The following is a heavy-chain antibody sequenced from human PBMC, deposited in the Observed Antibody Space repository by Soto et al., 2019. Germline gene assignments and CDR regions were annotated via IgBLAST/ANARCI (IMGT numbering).Heavy chain of an antibody. CDR1: GFTFSSYG. Sequence: QVQLVESGGGVVQPGRSLRLSCAASGFTFSSYGMHWVRQAPGKGLEWVAVIWYDGSNKYYADSVKGRFTISRDKYKNALYLQMSCLRAEDTAVYYCARVVGDGFDIWGQGTMVTVSS. CDR3: ARVVGDGFDI. J-gene: IGHJ3*02. V-gene: IGHV3-33*01. CDR2: IWYDGSNK.